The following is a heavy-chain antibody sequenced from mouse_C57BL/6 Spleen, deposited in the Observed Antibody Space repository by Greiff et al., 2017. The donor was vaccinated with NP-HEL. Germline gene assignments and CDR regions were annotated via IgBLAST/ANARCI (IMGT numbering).Heavy chain of an antibody. CDR2: IYPGNSDT. CDR1: GYTFTSYW. J-gene: IGHJ1*03. Sequence: EVQLQQSGTVLARPGASVKMSCKTSGYTFTSYWMHWVKQRPGQGLEWIGAIYPGNSDTSYNQKFKGKAKLTAVTSASTAFMELSSLTNEDSAVFYCTRSCYYGSSYWYFDVWGTGTTVTVSS. V-gene: IGHV1-5*01. CDR3: TRSCYYGSSYWYFDV. D-gene: IGHD1-1*01.